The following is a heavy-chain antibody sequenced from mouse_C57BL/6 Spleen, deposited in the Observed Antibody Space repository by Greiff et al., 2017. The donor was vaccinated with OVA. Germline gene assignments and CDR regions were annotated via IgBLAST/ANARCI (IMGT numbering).Heavy chain of an antibody. CDR1: GYTFTSYW. J-gene: IGHJ2*01. CDR3: ERLGGTKYFDY. V-gene: IGHV1-61*01. Sequence: QVQLQQPGAELVRPGSSVKLSCKASGYTFTSYWMDWVKQRPGQGLEWIGKIYPSDSETHYNQKFKDKATLTVDKSSSTAYMQLSSLTSEDSAVYYIERLGGTKYFDYWGQGTTLTFSS. CDR2: IYPSDSET. D-gene: IGHD3-3*01.